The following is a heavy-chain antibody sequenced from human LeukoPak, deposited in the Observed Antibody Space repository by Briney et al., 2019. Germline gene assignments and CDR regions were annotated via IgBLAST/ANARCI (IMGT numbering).Heavy chain of an antibody. D-gene: IGHD6-13*01. CDR1: GYTLTGYY. CDR3: ARDLRQSSSWYWFDP. CDR2: INPNSGGT. J-gene: IGHJ5*02. V-gene: IGHV1-2*06. Sequence: VASVKVSCKASGYTLTGYYMHWVRQAPGQGLEWMGRINPNSGGTNYAQKFQGRVTMTRDTSISTAYMELSRLRSDDTAVYYCARDLRQSSSWYWFDPWGQGTLVTVSS.